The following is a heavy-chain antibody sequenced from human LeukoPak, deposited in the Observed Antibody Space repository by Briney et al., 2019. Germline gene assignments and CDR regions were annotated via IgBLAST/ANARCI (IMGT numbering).Heavy chain of an antibody. J-gene: IGHJ3*02. CDR1: GFTFSSYG. V-gene: IGHV3-30*02. CDR2: IRYDGSNK. D-gene: IGHD6-19*01. CDR3: AKDPYSSGWIVGFDI. Sequence: PGGSLRLSCAASGFTFSSYGMHWVRQAPGKGLEWVAFIRYDGSNKYYADSVKGRFTISRDNSKNTLYLQMNSLRAEDTAVYYCAKDPYSSGWIVGFDIWGQGTMVTVSS.